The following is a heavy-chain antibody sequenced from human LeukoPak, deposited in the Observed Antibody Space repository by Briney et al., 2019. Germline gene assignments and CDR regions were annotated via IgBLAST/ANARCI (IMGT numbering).Heavy chain of an antibody. CDR1: SGSISSYY. CDR3: ARHEGWNYWFDP. V-gene: IGHV4-4*08. J-gene: IGHJ5*02. Sequence: SETLSLTCTVSSGSISSYYWSWIRQPPGKGLEWIGYIYTSGSTNYNPSLKSRVTISVDTSKNQFSLKLSSVTAADTAVYYCARHEGWNYWFDPWGQGTLVTVSS. D-gene: IGHD1-7*01. CDR2: IYTSGST.